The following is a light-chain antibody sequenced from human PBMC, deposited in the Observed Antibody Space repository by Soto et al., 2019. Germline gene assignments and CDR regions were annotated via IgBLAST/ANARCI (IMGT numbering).Light chain of an antibody. CDR2: DAS. CDR1: QSVSSSY. J-gene: IGKJ1*01. CDR3: QQYGSSLT. Sequence: MMMTQSPATLSVSPGERATLSCWASQSVSSSYLAWYQQKPGLAPRLLIYDASSRATGIPDRFSGSGSGTDFTLTISRLEPEDFAVYYRQQYGSSLTFGQGTKVDIK. V-gene: IGKV3D-20*01.